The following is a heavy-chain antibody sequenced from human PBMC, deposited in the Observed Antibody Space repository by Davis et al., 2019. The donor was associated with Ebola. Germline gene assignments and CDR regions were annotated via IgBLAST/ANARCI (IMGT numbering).Heavy chain of an antibody. CDR1: GFTFNIFD. D-gene: IGHD1-1*01. V-gene: IGHV3-30*02. CDR2: VRSHGSDD. CDR3: ARETDGMDV. Sequence: GGSLRLSCAAPGFTFNIFDMHWVRQAPGRGLEWVAFVRSHGSDDHYADSVKGRFTISRDNSKNTVDLQMNSLRGDDTAVYYCARETDGMDVWGQGTTVTVSS. J-gene: IGHJ6*02.